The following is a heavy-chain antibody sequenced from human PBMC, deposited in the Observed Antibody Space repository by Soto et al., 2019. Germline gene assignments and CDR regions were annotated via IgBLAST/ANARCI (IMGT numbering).Heavy chain of an antibody. V-gene: IGHV1-69*12. Sequence: QVQLVQSGAEVKKPGSSVKVSCKASGGTFSSYAISWVRQAPGQGLEWMGGIIPIFGTANYARKFQGRVTITADESTSTAYMELSSLRSEDTAVYYCALGPLVGATNWYYFDYWGQGTLVTVSS. CDR1: GGTFSSYA. D-gene: IGHD1-26*01. CDR3: ALGPLVGATNWYYFDY. CDR2: IIPIFGTA. J-gene: IGHJ4*02.